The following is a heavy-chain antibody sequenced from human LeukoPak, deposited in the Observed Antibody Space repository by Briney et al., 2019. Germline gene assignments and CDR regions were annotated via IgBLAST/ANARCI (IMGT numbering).Heavy chain of an antibody. D-gene: IGHD6-13*01. V-gene: IGHV3-23*01. J-gene: IGHJ4*02. Sequence: GGSLRLSCAASGFTFSSYAMSWVRQAPGKGLEWVSAISGSGGSTYYADSVQGRFTISRDNSKNTLYLQMNSLRTEDTAVYYCAKVGSSSSWYLYYFDYWGQGTLVTVSS. CDR2: ISGSGGST. CDR1: GFTFSSYA. CDR3: AKVGSSSSWYLYYFDY.